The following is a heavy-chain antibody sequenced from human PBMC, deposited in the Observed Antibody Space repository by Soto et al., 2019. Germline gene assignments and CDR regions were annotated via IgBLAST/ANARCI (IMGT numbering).Heavy chain of an antibody. CDR3: ARVPSTRDIWSYGVGGRYYYYYMDV. CDR1: GFTFSSYC. D-gene: IGHD1-7*01. J-gene: IGHJ6*03. V-gene: IGHV3-7*04. Sequence: EVQLVESGGGLVQPGGSLRLSCEASGFTFSSYCMTWVRQAPGKGLEWVAHIKQDGSERYYVDSVKGRFTISRANAKNSLCRQMNSLRAEDTAVYYCARVPSTRDIWSYGVGGRYYYYYMDVWGKGTTVTVSS. CDR2: IKQDGSER.